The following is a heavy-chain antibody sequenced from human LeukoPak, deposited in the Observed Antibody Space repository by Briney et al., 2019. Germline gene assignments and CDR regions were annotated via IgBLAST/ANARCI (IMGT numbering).Heavy chain of an antibody. CDR3: ARGKGPLYYDFWSGSQGLDY. Sequence: SETLSLTCAVYGGSFSGYYWSWIRQPPGKGLEWIGEINHSGSTNYNPSLKSRVTISVDTSKNQFSLKLSSVTAADTAVYYCARGKGPLYYDFWSGSQGLDYWGQGPLVTVSS. V-gene: IGHV4-34*01. CDR2: INHSGST. D-gene: IGHD3-3*01. J-gene: IGHJ4*02. CDR1: GGSFSGYY.